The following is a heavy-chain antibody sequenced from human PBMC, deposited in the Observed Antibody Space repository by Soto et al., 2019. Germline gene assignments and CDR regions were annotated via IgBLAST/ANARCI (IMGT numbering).Heavy chain of an antibody. CDR2: ISWNSGSI. CDR3: AKGPLPPLEWLLDGAHYGMYV. J-gene: IGHJ6*02. CDR1: GFTFDDYA. V-gene: IGHV3-9*01. D-gene: IGHD3-3*01. Sequence: PGGSLRLSCAASGFTFDDYAMHWVRQAPGKGLEWVSGISWNSGSIGYADSVKGRFTISRDNAKNSLYLQMNSLRAEDTALYYCAKGPLPPLEWLLDGAHYGMYVCGQRTTVTVS.